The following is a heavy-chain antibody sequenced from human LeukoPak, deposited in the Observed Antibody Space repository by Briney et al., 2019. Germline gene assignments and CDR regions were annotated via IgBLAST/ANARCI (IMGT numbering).Heavy chain of an antibody. CDR3: ARGATIFGVVIPWFDP. J-gene: IGHJ5*02. V-gene: IGHV4-34*01. D-gene: IGHD3-3*01. CDR1: GGSFSGYY. Sequence: SETLSLTCAVYGGSFSGYYWSWIRQPPGKGLEWIGEINHSGSTNYNPSLKSRVTISVDTSRNQFSLKLSSVTAADTAVYYCARGATIFGVVIPWFDPWGQGTLVTVSS. CDR2: INHSGST.